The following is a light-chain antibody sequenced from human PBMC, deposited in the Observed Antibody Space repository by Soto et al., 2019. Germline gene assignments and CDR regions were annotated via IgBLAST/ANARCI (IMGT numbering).Light chain of an antibody. CDR3: QQYNNWPLT. CDR2: GAS. Sequence: EIVLMHSPGTLSLSPSERATLSFRASQSVSSTLAWFQQKPGQAPRLLIYGASTRATGIPARFSGSGSGTEFTLTITSLQSEDFAVYYCQQYNNWPLTFGGGTKVDIK. J-gene: IGKJ4*01. CDR1: QSVSST. V-gene: IGKV3D-15*01.